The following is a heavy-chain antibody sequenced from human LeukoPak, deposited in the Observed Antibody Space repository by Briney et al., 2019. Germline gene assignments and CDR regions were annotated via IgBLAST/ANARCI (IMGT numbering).Heavy chain of an antibody. J-gene: IGHJ5*01. CDR2: IWYEGTNK. CDR3: VRDWDHFDFDS. V-gene: IGHV3-33*01. CDR1: GFTFSNYG. D-gene: IGHD3-9*01. Sequence: GGSLRLSCAGSGFTFSNYGMHWVRQAPGKGLEWVAVIWYEGTNKYYADSVKGRFTISRDNSKNTLYLQMDSLRAEDTAMYYCVRDWDHFDFDSWGLGTLVTVSS.